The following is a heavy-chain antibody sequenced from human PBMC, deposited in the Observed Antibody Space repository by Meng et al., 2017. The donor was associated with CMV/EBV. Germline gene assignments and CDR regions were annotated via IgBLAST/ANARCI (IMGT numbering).Heavy chain of an antibody. CDR2: IYSGGTS. CDR1: GLTVSSTY. D-gene: IGHD4-17*01. CDR3: ATGLGEDGDYTGDF. Sequence: GGSLRLSCVVSGLTVSSTYMSWVRQAPGEGLEWVSVIYSGGTSYHADSVKGRFTISRDNSKNTVFLQMNSLRAEDTAVYYCATGLGEDGDYTGDFWGQGTLVTVSS. V-gene: IGHV3-53*01. J-gene: IGHJ4*02.